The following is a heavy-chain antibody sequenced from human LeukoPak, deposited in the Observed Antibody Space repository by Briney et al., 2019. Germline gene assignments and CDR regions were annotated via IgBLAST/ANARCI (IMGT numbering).Heavy chain of an antibody. CDR2: ISYDGSNK. CDR3: ARGGDYTVINFDY. CDR1: GFTFSGDA. Sequence: GGSLRLSCAASGFTFSGDAMHRVRQAPGKGLEWVAVISYDGSNKYFADSVKGRFTISRDNSENTLYLQMNSLRAEDTAVYYCARGGDYTVINFDYWGQGALVTVSS. D-gene: IGHD4-11*01. V-gene: IGHV3-30*01. J-gene: IGHJ4*02.